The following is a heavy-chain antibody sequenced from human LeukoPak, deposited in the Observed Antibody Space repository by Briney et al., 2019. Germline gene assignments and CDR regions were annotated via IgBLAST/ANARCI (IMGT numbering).Heavy chain of an antibody. Sequence: PGGSLRLSCAASGFTFSSYAMSWVRQAPGKGLEWVSAISGSGGSTYYADSVKGRFTISRDNAKNTLYLQMNSLRAEDTAVYYCARQYYDFWSGYYTPDYWGQGTLVTVSS. CDR1: GFTFSSYA. CDR3: ARQYYDFWSGYYTPDY. J-gene: IGHJ4*02. V-gene: IGHV3-23*01. CDR2: ISGSGGST. D-gene: IGHD3-3*01.